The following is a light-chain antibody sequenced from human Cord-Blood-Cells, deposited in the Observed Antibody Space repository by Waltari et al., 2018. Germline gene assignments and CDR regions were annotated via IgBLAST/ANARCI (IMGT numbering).Light chain of an antibody. Sequence: QSALTQPPSASGSHGPSVTIYCTGTSSDVGGYNYVSWYQQHPGKAPKLMIYEVSKRPSGVPERFSGSKSGNTASLTVSGLQAEDEADYYCSSYAGSNNLVFGGGTKLTVL. J-gene: IGLJ3*02. CDR1: SSDVGGYNY. V-gene: IGLV2-8*01. CDR2: EVS. CDR3: SSYAGSNNLV.